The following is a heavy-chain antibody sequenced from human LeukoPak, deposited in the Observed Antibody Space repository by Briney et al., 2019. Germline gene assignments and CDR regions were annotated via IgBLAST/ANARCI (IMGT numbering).Heavy chain of an antibody. Sequence: PSETLSLTCSVSGGSISSYYWSWMRQPPGKGLEWIGYIYYSGSTNYNPSLKSRVTISVDTSKNQFSLNLSSVTAADTAVYYCARGLTIYDILTAYYTFPYFDYWGQGTLVTVSS. CDR1: GGSISSYY. V-gene: IGHV4-59*01. J-gene: IGHJ4*02. CDR2: IYYSGST. CDR3: ARGLTIYDILTAYYTFPYFDY. D-gene: IGHD3-9*01.